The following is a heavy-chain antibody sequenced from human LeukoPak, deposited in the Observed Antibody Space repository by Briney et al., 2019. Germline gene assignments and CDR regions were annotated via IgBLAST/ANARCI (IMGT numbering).Heavy chain of an antibody. V-gene: IGHV1-69*05. D-gene: IGHD3-16*02. J-gene: IGHJ3*02. CDR2: IIPIFGTA. CDR3: ARGSMITFGGVIVHGAFDI. CDR1: GGTFSSYA. Sequence: SVKVSCKASGGTFSSYAISWVRQAPGQGLEWMVRIIPIFGTANYAQKFHGRVTITTDESTSTAYMELSSLRSEDTAVYYCARGSMITFGGVIVHGAFDIWGQGTMVTVSS.